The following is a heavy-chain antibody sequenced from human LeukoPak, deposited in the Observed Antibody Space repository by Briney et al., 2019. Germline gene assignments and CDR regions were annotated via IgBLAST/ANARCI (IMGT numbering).Heavy chain of an antibody. CDR2: INHSGST. V-gene: IGHV4-34*01. CDR3: ARDVYCSSTSCYSY. J-gene: IGHJ4*02. Sequence: SETLSLTCAVYGGSFSGYYWSWIRQPPGKGLEWIGEINHSGSTNYNPSLKSRVTMSVDTSKNQFSLKLSSVTAADTAVYYCARDVYCSSTSCYSYWGQGTLVTVSS. D-gene: IGHD2-2*01. CDR1: GGSFSGYY.